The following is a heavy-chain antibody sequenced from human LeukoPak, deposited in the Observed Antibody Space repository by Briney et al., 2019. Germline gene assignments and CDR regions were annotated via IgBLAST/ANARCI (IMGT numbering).Heavy chain of an antibody. J-gene: IGHJ4*02. CDR3: AREGRVSGYDFDC. D-gene: IGHD5-12*01. CDR2: INSDGSSI. V-gene: IGHV3-74*03. Sequence: HGGSLRLSCAASGFTFSSYWMHWVRQAPGKGLVWVSRINSDGSSITYADSVKGRFTISRDNAKNTLYLQMNSLRVEDTAVYYCAREGRVSGYDFDCWGQGTLVTVSS. CDR1: GFTFSSYW.